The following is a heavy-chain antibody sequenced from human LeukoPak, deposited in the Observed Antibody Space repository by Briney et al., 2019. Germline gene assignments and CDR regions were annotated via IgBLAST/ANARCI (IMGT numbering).Heavy chain of an antibody. J-gene: IGHJ4*02. D-gene: IGHD2-21*02. CDR2: IYYSGST. V-gene: IGHV4-39*01. Sequence: PSETLSLTCTVSGGSISSYYWGWIRQPPGKGLEWIGSIYYSGSTYYNPSLKSRVTISVDTSKNQFSLKLSSVTAADTAVYYCARPTMGAYCGGDCSDIYFDYWGQGTLVTVSS. CDR1: GGSISSYY. CDR3: ARPTMGAYCGGDCSDIYFDY.